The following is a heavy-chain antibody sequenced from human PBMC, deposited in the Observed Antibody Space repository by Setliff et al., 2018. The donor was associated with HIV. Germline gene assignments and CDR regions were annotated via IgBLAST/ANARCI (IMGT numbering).Heavy chain of an antibody. CDR1: GDSFSDYY. CDR3: ARGRQGPSYYDSTGLSRGRDFDC. CDR2: GDQSGSA. V-gene: IGHV4-34*01. J-gene: IGHJ4*02. Sequence: LSLTCAVYGDSFSDYYWSWIRQPPGKGLEWIGEGDQSGSANYNPSLTGRGTISVDTLKRHFSLKLTSVTAADAAVYYCARGRQGPSYYDSTGLSRGRDFDCWGQGTLVTVSS. D-gene: IGHD3-16*01.